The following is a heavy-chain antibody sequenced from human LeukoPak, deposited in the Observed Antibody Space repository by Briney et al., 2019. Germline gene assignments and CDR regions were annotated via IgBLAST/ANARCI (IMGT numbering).Heavy chain of an antibody. J-gene: IGHJ6*02. V-gene: IGHV3-11*01. CDR2: ISSSGNTI. D-gene: IGHD4-17*01. CDR3: ARDSTGINYYGMDV. Sequence: GGPLRLSCAASGFTFSDYYMSWIRQAPGKGLEWVSYISSSGNTIYYADSVKGRFTISRDNAKNSLYLQMNSLRAEDTAVYYCARDSTGINYYGMDVWGQGTTVTVSS. CDR1: GFTFSDYY.